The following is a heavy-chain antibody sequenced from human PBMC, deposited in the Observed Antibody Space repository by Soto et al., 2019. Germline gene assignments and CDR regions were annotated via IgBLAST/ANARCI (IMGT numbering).Heavy chain of an antibody. J-gene: IGHJ4*02. V-gene: IGHV3-53*01. CDR1: GFTVSNNY. D-gene: IGHD6-13*01. Sequence: PGGSLRLSCAASGFTVSNNYMSWVRQAPGKGLEWVSLIYSGGSTCYADSVKGRFTISRDNSKNTLYLQMNSLRAEDTAVYYCATYSSLDYWGQGTLVTVSS. CDR2: IYSGGST. CDR3: ATYSSLDY.